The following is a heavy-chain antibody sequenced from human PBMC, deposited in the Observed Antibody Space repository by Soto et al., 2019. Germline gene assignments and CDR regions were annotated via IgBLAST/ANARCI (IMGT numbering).Heavy chain of an antibody. D-gene: IGHD6-19*01. CDR3: ARPTLSSGWFDY. Sequence: QVQLVQSGAEVKKPGASVKVSCKASGYTFTGYYMHWVRQAPGQGLEWMGWINPNSGGTNYAQKVQGWVTMTRDTSISTAYMELSRLRSDDTAVYYCARPTLSSGWFDYWGQGTLVTVSS. CDR2: INPNSGGT. J-gene: IGHJ4*02. CDR1: GYTFTGYY. V-gene: IGHV1-2*04.